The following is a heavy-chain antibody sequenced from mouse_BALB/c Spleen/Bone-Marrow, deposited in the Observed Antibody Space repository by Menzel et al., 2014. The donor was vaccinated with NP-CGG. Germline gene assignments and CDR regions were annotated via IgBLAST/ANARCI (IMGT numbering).Heavy chain of an antibody. J-gene: IGHJ3*01. CDR1: GYTFTDYY. CDR2: IYPGSDNT. V-gene: IGHV1-77*01. Sequence: LVESGAELARPGASVKLSCKASGYTFTDYYINWMKQRTGQGLEWIGEIYPGSDNTYYNEKFKGKATLTADKSSSTTYMQLSSLTSEDSAVYFCARTTTATSYWGQGTLVTVSA. D-gene: IGHD1-2*01. CDR3: ARTTTATSY.